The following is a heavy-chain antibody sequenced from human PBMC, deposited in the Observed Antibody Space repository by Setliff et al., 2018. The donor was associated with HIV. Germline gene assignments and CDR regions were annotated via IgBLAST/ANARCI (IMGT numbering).Heavy chain of an antibody. CDR3: AREEGPARVALLYWFDP. D-gene: IGHD2-21*01. CDR2: INPGSGAT. V-gene: IGHV1-46*01. Sequence: ASVKVSCKASGYTFTGYNLHWLRQAPGQGLEWMGVINPGSGATIYAQRFQGRLTMTRDTSTSTVYMELSSLRSEDTAVYLCAREEGPARVALLYWFDPWGQGTLVTVSS. J-gene: IGHJ5*02. CDR1: GYTFTGYN.